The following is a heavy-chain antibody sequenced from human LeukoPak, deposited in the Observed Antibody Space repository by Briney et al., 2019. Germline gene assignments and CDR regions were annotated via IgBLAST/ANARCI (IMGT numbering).Heavy chain of an antibody. V-gene: IGHV1-69*05. CDR3: ARGIVRGIAAAGGIDY. J-gene: IGHJ4*02. Sequence: GASVKVSCKASGGTFSSYAISWVRQAPGQGLEWMGGIIPIFGTANYAQKFQGRVTITRNTSISTAYMELSSLRSEDTAVYYCARGIVRGIAAAGGIDYWGQGTLVTVSS. D-gene: IGHD6-13*01. CDR2: IIPIFGTA. CDR1: GGTFSSYA.